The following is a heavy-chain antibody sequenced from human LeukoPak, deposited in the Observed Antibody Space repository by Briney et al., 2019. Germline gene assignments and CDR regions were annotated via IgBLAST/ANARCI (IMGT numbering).Heavy chain of an antibody. Sequence: TSETLSLTCTVSGDSISSYFWSWIRQPAGKRLEWIGRISTSDGTIYNPPPKSRVTISVDESKSQFSLKLTSVTAADTAVYYCTRSSRGLSTHDYWGQGTLVTVSS. CDR1: GDSISSYF. CDR3: TRSSRGLSTHDY. D-gene: IGHD2-2*01. V-gene: IGHV4-4*07. J-gene: IGHJ4*02. CDR2: ISTSDGT.